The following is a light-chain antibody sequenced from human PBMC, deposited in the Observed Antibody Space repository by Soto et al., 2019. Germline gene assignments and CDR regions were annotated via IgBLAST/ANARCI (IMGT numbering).Light chain of an antibody. J-gene: IGKJ2*01. CDR1: QTISSY. Sequence: DIQMTQSPSSLSASVGDRVTITCRASQTISSYLNWYQQKPRKAPKLLIYAASSLQSGVPSRFSGSGSGTDFTLTISSLPPEDFATYYCQQSHGIPYTFGQGTKLEIK. CDR3: QQSHGIPYT. CDR2: AAS. V-gene: IGKV1-39*01.